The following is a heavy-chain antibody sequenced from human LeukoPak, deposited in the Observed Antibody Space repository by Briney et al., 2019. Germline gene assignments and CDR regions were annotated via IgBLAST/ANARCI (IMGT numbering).Heavy chain of an antibody. CDR2: IIPSGHTT. CDR1: GFTFSSHG. CDR3: AREEMGAFDI. V-gene: IGHV3-48*04. D-gene: IGHD5-24*01. J-gene: IGHJ3*02. Sequence: GGSLRLSCAASGFTFSSHGMNWVRQAPGKGLEWVSGIIPSGHTTYYADSVRGRFTISRDNAKNSLYLQMNSLRAEDTAVYYCAREEMGAFDIWGQGTMVTVSS.